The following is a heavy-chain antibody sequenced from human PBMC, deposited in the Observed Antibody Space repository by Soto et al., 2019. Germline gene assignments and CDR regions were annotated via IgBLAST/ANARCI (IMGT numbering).Heavy chain of an antibody. Sequence: QVQLVQSGAEVKKPGSSVKVSCKASGGTFSSYAISWVRQAPGQGLEWMGGIIPIFGTANYAQKCQGRVTITADKSTRKAYMELSSLRSEDTAVYYCARLSGRMTPGDYFDYWGQGTLVTVSS. CDR2: IIPIFGTA. V-gene: IGHV1-69*06. J-gene: IGHJ4*02. D-gene: IGHD1-26*01. CDR1: GGTFSSYA. CDR3: ARLSGRMTPGDYFDY.